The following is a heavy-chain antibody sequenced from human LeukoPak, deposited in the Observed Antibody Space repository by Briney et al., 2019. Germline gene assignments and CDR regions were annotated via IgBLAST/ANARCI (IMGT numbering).Heavy chain of an antibody. CDR1: GGSISSSSYY. CDR2: IYYSGST. Sequence: PSETLSLTCTVSGGSISSSSYYWGWIRQPPGKGLEWIGSIYYSGSTYYNPSLKSRVTISVDTSKNQFSLKLSSVTAADTAVYYCARAKILMVWGVMLQKARAFDIWGQGTMVTVSS. CDR3: ARAKILMVWGVMLQKARAFDI. J-gene: IGHJ3*02. D-gene: IGHD3-10*01. V-gene: IGHV4-39*07.